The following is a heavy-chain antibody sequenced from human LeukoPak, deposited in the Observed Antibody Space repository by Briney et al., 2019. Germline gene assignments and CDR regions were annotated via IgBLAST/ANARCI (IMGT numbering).Heavy chain of an antibody. Sequence: TGGSLRLSCAASGFTFSNAWMSWVRQAPGKGLEWVGRIKSKTDGGTTDYAAPVKGRFTISRDDSKNTLYLQMNSLRAEDTALYHCARTVLLWFGELSAFDIWGQGTMVTVSS. D-gene: IGHD3-10*01. J-gene: IGHJ3*02. V-gene: IGHV3-15*05. CDR2: IKSKTDGGTT. CDR1: GFTFSNAW. CDR3: ARTVLLWFGELSAFDI.